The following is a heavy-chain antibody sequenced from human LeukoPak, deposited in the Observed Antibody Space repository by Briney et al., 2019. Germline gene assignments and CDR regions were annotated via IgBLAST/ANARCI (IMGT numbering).Heavy chain of an antibody. CDR2: ISHRGST. V-gene: IGHV4-34*01. Sequence: ADSGGSFSGFYWRWFRQPPGRGLEWIGEISHRGSTNYTPSLKSRLTISIDTSKNQFSLSLSSVTAADTAVYYCARGRVATFRSTSCWGYWGQGTLVTVSS. D-gene: IGHD2-2*01. CDR1: GGSFSGFY. J-gene: IGHJ4*02. CDR3: ARGRVATFRSTSCWGY.